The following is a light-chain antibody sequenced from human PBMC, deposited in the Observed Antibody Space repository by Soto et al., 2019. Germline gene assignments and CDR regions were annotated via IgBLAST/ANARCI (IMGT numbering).Light chain of an antibody. CDR3: QQYSSSLWT. CDR1: QSVSNNY. CDR2: GAS. J-gene: IGKJ5*01. V-gene: IGKV3-20*01. Sequence: EIMLTQSPGTLSLSPGERATLSCRTSQSVSNNYLAWYQQKPGQAPRLLIYGASSRATGIPDMFSGSGSGTDFTLSISRREPEDFAVYYCQQYSSSLWTFGQGTRLEI.